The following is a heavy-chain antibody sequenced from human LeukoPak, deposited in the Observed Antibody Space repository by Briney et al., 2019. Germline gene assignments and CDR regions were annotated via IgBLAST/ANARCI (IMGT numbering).Heavy chain of an antibody. D-gene: IGHD4-17*01. J-gene: IGHJ6*03. CDR3: ARAPVTTGPYYYYMDV. CDR1: GYTFTSYD. Sequence: ASVKVSCKASGYTFTSYDINWVRQATGQGFEWMGWMNPNSGNTGYAQKFQGRVTITRSTSISTAYMELSSLRSEDTAVYYCARAPVTTGPYYYYMDVWGKGTTVTVSS. V-gene: IGHV1-8*03. CDR2: MNPNSGNT.